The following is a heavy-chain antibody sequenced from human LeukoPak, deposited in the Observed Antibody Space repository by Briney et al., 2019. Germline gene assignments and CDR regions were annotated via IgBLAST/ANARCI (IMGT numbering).Heavy chain of an antibody. J-gene: IGHJ6*03. CDR1: GGSFSSYY. V-gene: IGHV4-59*01. CDR3: ARTPSLVRWGSGNYYYYYYMDV. Sequence: SSETLSLTCTVSGGSFSSYYWSWIRQPPGKGLEWIGNTYYSGSTNYNPSLKSRVTISVDTSKSQFSLKLRSVTAADTAVYYCARTPSLVRWGSGNYYYYYYMDVWGKGTTVTVSS. D-gene: IGHD3-16*01. CDR2: TYYSGST.